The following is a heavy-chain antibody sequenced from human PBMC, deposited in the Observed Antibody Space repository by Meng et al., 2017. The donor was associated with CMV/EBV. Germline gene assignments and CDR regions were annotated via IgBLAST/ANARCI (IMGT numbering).Heavy chain of an antibody. Sequence: LQASGPGPVKPSGTLSLTCTVSGGSISSYYWSWIRQPAGKGLEWIGRIYTSGSTNYNPSLKSRVTMSVDTSKNQFSLKLSSVTAADTAVYYCARHGDTAMVVGIDYWGQGTLVTISS. V-gene: IGHV4-4*07. CDR2: IYTSGST. J-gene: IGHJ4*02. CDR1: GGSISSYY. D-gene: IGHD5-18*01. CDR3: ARHGDTAMVVGIDY.